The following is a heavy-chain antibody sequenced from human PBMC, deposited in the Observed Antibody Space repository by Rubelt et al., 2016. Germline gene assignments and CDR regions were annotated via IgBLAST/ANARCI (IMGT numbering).Heavy chain of an antibody. CDR2: IKQDGSEK. V-gene: IGHV3-7*01. CDR3: ARSSSDPGEIRGYNYALLDY. CDR1: GFTFSSYW. D-gene: IGHD5-12*01. Sequence: RVSCAASGFTFSSYWMSWVRQAPGKGLEWVANIKQDGSEKYYVDSVKGRFTISRDNAKNSLYLQMNSLRAEDTALYYCARSSSDPGEIRGYNYALLDYWGQGTLVTVSS. J-gene: IGHJ4*02.